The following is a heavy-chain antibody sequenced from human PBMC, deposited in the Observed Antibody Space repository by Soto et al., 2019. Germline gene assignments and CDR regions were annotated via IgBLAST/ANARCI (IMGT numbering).Heavy chain of an antibody. CDR3: ARVPRYSSGSLIDY. D-gene: IGHD6-19*01. Sequence: SETLSLTCAVYGGSFSGYYWSWIRQPPGKGLEWIGEINHSGSTNYNPSLKSRVTISVDTSKNQFSLKLSSVTAADTAVYYCARVPRYSSGSLIDYWGQGTLVTVSS. J-gene: IGHJ4*02. CDR2: INHSGST. V-gene: IGHV4-34*01. CDR1: GGSFSGYY.